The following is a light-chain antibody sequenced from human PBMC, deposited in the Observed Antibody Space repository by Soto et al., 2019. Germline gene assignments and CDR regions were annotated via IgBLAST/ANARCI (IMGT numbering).Light chain of an antibody. V-gene: IGLV2-8*01. CDR3: SSYAGNSRYV. Sequence: ALTQPPSASGSPGQSVTISFAGTSSDVGRYNYISWYQQRPGKAPKLIIYEVSKRPSGVPDRLSGFKYGNTASLTVSGLQAEDEADYYCSSYAGNSRYVFGTGTKVTVL. CDR2: EVS. CDR1: SSDVGRYNY. J-gene: IGLJ1*01.